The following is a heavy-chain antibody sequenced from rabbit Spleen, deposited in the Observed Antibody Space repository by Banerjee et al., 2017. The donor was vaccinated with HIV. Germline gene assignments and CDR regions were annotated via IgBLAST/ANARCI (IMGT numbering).Heavy chain of an antibody. CDR2: VYAGSGINI. CDR3: ARASYSATYGGDGYWGL. CDR1: GFSFSSGYY. D-gene: IGHD4-2*01. Sequence: QSLEESGGDLVKPGASLTLTCTASGFSFSSGYYMCWVRQAPGKGLEWIACVYAGSGINIHVANWAKGRFTISKTSSTTVTLQMTSLTAADTATYFCARASYSATYGGDGYWGLWGQGTLVTVS. J-gene: IGHJ3*01. V-gene: IGHV1S40*01.